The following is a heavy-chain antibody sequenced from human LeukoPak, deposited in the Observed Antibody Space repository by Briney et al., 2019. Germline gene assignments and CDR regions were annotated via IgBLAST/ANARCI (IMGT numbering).Heavy chain of an antibody. V-gene: IGHV4-59*01. CDR1: GGSISSYY. Sequence: PSETLSLTCTVSGGSISSYYWSWIRQPPGKGLEWIGYIYYSGSTNYNPSLKSRVTISVDTSKNQFSLKLSSVTAADTAVYYCARVGESYYDILTGYSYYYYYMDVWGKGTTVTVSS. CDR3: ARVGESYYDILTGYSYYYYYMDV. CDR2: IYYSGST. D-gene: IGHD3-9*01. J-gene: IGHJ6*03.